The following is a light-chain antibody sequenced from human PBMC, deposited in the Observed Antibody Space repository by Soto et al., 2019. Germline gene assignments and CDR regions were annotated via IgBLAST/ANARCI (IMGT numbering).Light chain of an antibody. J-gene: IGLJ2*01. Sequence: QSALTQPRSVSGSPGQSVTISCTGTSSDVGLSNYVSWYQQHPGKAPKLMIYDVGKRPSGVPDRFSGSKSANTASLTISGLQAGDEADYYCCSYAGDYSVVFGGGTKLTVL. CDR1: SSDVGLSNY. CDR3: CSYAGDYSVV. V-gene: IGLV2-11*01. CDR2: DVG.